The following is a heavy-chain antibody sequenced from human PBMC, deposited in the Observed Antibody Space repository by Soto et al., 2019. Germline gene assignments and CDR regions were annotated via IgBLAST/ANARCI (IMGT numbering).Heavy chain of an antibody. CDR3: ARDLAVGLVDY. V-gene: IGHV1-18*01. CDR2: ISAYNGNT. J-gene: IGHJ4*02. CDR1: GYTFTSYG. Sequence: QVQLVQPRAEVKKPGASVKVSCKASGYTFTSYGISWVRQAPGQGLEWMGWISAYNGNTKYTQKLQGRVTMTTDTSTITGYMELRSLRSDDTAVYYCARDLAVGLVDYWGQGTLVTVSS. D-gene: IGHD6-19*01.